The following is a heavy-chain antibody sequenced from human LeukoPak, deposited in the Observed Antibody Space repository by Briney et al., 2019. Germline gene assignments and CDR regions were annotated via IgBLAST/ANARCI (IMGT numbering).Heavy chain of an antibody. CDR3: AKDRSLVVVTAGDY. D-gene: IGHD2-15*01. CDR1: GFTVSSNY. J-gene: IGHJ4*02. V-gene: IGHV3-23*01. CDR2: ISGSGGST. Sequence: GGSLRLSCAASGFTVSSNYMSWVRQAPGKGLEWVSTISGSGGSTFYADSVKGRFTISRDNSKNTLYLQMSSLRAEDTAVYYCAKDRSLVVVTAGDYWGQGTLVTVSS.